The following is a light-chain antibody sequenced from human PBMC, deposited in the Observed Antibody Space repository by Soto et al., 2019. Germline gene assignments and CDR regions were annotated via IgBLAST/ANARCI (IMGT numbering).Light chain of an antibody. CDR2: DAS. CDR1: QNINNY. Sequence: DIQMTQSPSSLSASVGDXVTITCQASQNINNYLNWYQQKPGRAPKILIYDASNLEAGVPSRFRGSGSGTDFTFTISRLQPEDIATYYCQQYENLPTFGQGTRLEIK. V-gene: IGKV1-33*01. J-gene: IGKJ5*01. CDR3: QQYENLPT.